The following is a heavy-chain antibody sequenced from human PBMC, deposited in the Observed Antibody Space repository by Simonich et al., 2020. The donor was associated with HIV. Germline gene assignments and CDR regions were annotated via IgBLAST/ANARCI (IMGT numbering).Heavy chain of an antibody. CDR1: GGSISSSSYY. D-gene: IGHD3-16*01. CDR3: ARLLILFGGYYFDY. V-gene: IGHV4-39*01. J-gene: IGHJ4*02. CDR2: IYYSGST. Sequence: QLQLQESGPGLVKPSETLSLTCTVSGGSISSSSYYWGWIRQPPGKGLGWIGSIYYSGSTYYNPSLKSRVTISVDTSKNQFSLKLSSVTAADTAVYYCARLLILFGGYYFDYWGQGTLVTVSS.